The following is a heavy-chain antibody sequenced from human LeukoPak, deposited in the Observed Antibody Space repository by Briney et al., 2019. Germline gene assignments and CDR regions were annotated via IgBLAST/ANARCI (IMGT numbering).Heavy chain of an antibody. J-gene: IGHJ4*02. CDR3: ARDSLSRFYYDSSGHPRTFGFAY. D-gene: IGHD3-22*01. V-gene: IGHV3-21*01. Sequence: GGSLRLSCAASGFTFSSYSMNWVRQAPGKGLEWVSSISSSSSYIYYADSVKGRFTISRDNAKNSLYLQMNSLRAEDTAVYYCARDSLSRFYYDSSGHPRTFGFAYWGQGTLVTVSS. CDR1: GFTFSSYS. CDR2: ISSSSSYI.